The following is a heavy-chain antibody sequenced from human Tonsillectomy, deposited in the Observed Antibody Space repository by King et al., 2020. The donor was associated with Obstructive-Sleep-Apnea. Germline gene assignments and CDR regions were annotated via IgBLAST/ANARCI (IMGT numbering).Heavy chain of an antibody. J-gene: IGHJ4*02. CDR2: ISSGGTTI. CDR3: AREGGYYDSSGYAPIFDY. D-gene: IGHD3-22*01. CDR1: GFTFSSYS. V-gene: IGHV3-48*03. Sequence: QLVQSGGGLVQPGGSLRLSCAASGFTFSSYSLHWVRQAPGKGLEWLSYISSGGTTIYYADSVQGRFPISRDNAKNSLSLQINSLSAEDTAVYFCAREGGYYDSSGYAPIFDYWGQGTLVTVSS.